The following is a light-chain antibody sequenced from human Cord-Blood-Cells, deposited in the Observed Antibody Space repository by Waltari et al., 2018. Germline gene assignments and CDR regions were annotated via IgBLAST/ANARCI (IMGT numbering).Light chain of an antibody. V-gene: IGLV2-8*01. J-gene: IGLJ1*01. CDR2: EVS. CDR1: SRDVGGYNF. Sequence: QSALPHPPSPSWSPGQSVHISCPGTSRDVGGYNFVSWYQQHPGKAPKLMIYEVSKRPSGVPDRFSGSKSGNTASLTVSGLQAEDEADYYCSSYAGSNNLVFGTGTKVTVL. CDR3: SSYAGSNNLV.